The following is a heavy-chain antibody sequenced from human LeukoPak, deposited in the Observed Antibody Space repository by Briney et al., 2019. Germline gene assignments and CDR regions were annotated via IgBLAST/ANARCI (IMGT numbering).Heavy chain of an antibody. D-gene: IGHD3-3*01. CDR2: IYYSGST. V-gene: IGHV4-30-4*08. CDR3: ARTNPTYYDFWSGYTDYYYYYYMDV. J-gene: IGHJ6*03. CDR1: GGSISSGDYY. Sequence: PSQTLSLTCTVSGGSISSGDYYWSWIRQPPGKGLEWIGYIYYSGSTYYNPSLKSRITISVETSKNKYSLKLSSVTAADPAVYYCARTNPTYYDFWSGYTDYYYYYYMDVWGKGTTVTVSS.